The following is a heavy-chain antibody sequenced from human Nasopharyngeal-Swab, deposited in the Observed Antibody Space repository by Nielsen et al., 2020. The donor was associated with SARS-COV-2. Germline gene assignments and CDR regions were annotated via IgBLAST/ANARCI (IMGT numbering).Heavy chain of an antibody. CDR3: ARERRGGYHDAFDI. CDR2: LSAYNGNT. D-gene: IGHD2-15*01. CDR1: GYTFTDYG. V-gene: IGHV1-18*01. Sequence: ASVKVSCKASGYTFTDYGISWVRQAPGQGLEWMGWLSAYNGNTNYAQRVQGRVTMTTDTSTSTAYMELRSLRSGDTAVYYCARERRGGYHDAFDIWGQGTMVTVSS. J-gene: IGHJ3*02.